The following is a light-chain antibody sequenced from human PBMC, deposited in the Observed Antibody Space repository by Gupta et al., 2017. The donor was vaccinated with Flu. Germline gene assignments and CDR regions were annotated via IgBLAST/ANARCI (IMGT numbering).Light chain of an antibody. CDR2: DAV. CDR3: QQRGHWPLLS. J-gene: IGKJ4*01. Sequence: GTLSLSPGERATLSCRASQTVSRYLAWYQQKPGQAPRLLIYDAVMRAPGIPARFSGSGSGTDFTLTISTLEPEDFATYYCQQRGHWPLLSYGGGTKVEI. CDR1: QTVSRY. V-gene: IGKV3-11*01.